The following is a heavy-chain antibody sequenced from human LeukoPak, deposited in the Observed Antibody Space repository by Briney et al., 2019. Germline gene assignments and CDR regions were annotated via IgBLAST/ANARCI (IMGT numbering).Heavy chain of an antibody. CDR2: ISYDGSNK. CDR1: GFTFSSYA. V-gene: IGHV3-30-3*01. CDR3: AGGRGSYFGY. J-gene: IGHJ4*02. D-gene: IGHD1-26*01. Sequence: GGSLRLSCAASGFTFSSYAMHWVRQAPGKGLEWVAVISYDGSNKYYADSVKGRFTISRDNSKNTLYLQMNSLRAEDTAVYYCAGGRGSYFGYWGQGTLVTVSS.